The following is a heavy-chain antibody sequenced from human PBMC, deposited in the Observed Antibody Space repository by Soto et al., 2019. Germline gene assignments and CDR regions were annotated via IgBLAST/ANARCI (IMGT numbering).Heavy chain of an antibody. CDR1: GFNFSTYG. V-gene: IGHV3-30*18. CDR3: ANNVRGSPDY. J-gene: IGHJ4*02. D-gene: IGHD2-8*01. CDR2: ISYDGGEK. Sequence: QVQLVESGGGVVQPGRSLRLSCAASGFNFSTYGVHWVRQAPGKGLEWVGVISYDGGEKYYADSVKGRFTISRDNSKDTLYLQMNSLRPEDTAVYYCANNVRGSPDYWGQGTLVTVSS.